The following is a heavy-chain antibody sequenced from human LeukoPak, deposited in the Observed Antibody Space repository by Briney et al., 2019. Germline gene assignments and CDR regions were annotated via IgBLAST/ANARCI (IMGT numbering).Heavy chain of an antibody. CDR1: GFTFSNYW. Sequence: GGSLRLSCAVSGFTFSNYWMSWVRQAPAKGLEWVAYINQDGSERYYVDSMEGRFTISRDNSKNTLYLQMNSLRAEDTAVYYCATLPDPNLHYWGQGTLVTVSS. J-gene: IGHJ4*02. CDR3: ATLPDPNLHY. V-gene: IGHV3-7*01. CDR2: INQDGSER.